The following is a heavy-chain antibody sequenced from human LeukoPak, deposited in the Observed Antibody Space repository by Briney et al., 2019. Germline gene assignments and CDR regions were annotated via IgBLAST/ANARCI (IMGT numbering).Heavy chain of an antibody. J-gene: IGHJ4*02. CDR3: ARDLGYCSSTSCRRVFFDY. CDR1: GFTFSSYA. CDR2: ISYDGSNK. V-gene: IGHV3-30*04. D-gene: IGHD2-2*01. Sequence: GGSLRLSCAASGFTFSSYAMHWVRQAPGKGLEWMAVISYDGSNKYYADSVKGRFTISRDNSKNTLYLQMNSLRAEDTAVYYCARDLGYCSSTSCRRVFFDYWGQGTLVTVSS.